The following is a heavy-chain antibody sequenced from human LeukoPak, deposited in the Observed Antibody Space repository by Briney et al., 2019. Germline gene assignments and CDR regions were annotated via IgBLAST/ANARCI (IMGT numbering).Heavy chain of an antibody. Sequence: PSETLSLTCAVYGGSFSGYYWSWIRQPPGKGLEWIGEINHSGSTNYNPSLKSRVTISVDTSKNQFSLKLSSVTAADTAVYYCAREPSALAYCGGDCYSGGFDYWGQGTLVTVSS. V-gene: IGHV4-34*01. D-gene: IGHD2-21*02. J-gene: IGHJ4*02. CDR2: INHSGST. CDR3: AREPSALAYCGGDCYSGGFDY. CDR1: GGSFSGYY.